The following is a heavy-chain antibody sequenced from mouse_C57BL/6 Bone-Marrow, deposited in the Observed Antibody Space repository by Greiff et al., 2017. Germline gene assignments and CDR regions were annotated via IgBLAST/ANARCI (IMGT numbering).Heavy chain of an antibody. CDR2: IYPGSGST. J-gene: IGHJ2*01. Sequence: QVHVKQSGAELVKPGASVKMSCKASGYTFTSYWITWVKQRPGQGLEWIGDIYPGSGSTNYNEKFKSKATLTVDTSSSTAYMQLSSLTSSDSAVYYCSRRETGTRGDYWGQGTTLTVSS. CDR3: SRRETGTRGDY. CDR1: GYTFTSYW. V-gene: IGHV1-55*01. D-gene: IGHD4-1*01.